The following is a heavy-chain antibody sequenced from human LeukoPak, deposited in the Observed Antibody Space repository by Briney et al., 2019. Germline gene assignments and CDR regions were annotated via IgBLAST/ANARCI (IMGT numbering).Heavy chain of an antibody. CDR1: GFTFSSYG. CDR3: AKSAMAVVVPAATWGAFDI. D-gene: IGHD2-2*01. CDR2: IRYDGSNK. V-gene: IGHV3-30*02. Sequence: PGGSLRLSCAASGFTFSSYGMHWVRQAPGKGLEWVAFIRYDGSNKYYADSVKGRFTISRDSSKNTLYLQMNSLRAEDTAVYYCAKSAMAVVVPAATWGAFDIWGQGTMVTVSS. J-gene: IGHJ3*02.